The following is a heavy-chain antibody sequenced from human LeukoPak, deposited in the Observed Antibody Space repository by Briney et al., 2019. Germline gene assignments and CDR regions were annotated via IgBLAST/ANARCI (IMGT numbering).Heavy chain of an antibody. CDR2: IYYSGST. D-gene: IGHD6-19*01. J-gene: IGHJ4*02. V-gene: IGHV4-59*01. Sequence: KPSETLSLTCTVSGGFISSYYWSWIRQPPGKGLEWIGYIYYSGSTNYNPSLMSRVTISVDTSKNQFSLNLSSVTAADTAVYYCARLMSGWYNDYWGQGTLVTVSS. CDR3: ARLMSGWYNDY. CDR1: GGFISSYY.